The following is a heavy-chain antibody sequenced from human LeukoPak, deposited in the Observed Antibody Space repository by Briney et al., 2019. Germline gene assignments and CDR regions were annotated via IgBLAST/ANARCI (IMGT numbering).Heavy chain of an antibody. CDR1: GYTFTSYY. J-gene: IGHJ6*02. Sequence: ASVKVSCKASGYTFTSYYMHWVRQAPGQGLEWMGIINPSGGSTSYAQKFQGRVTMTRDTSTSTVYMELSSLRSEDTAVYYCARDLLTATTDYYYYGMDVWGQGTTVTVSS. V-gene: IGHV1-46*01. D-gene: IGHD4-11*01. CDR2: INPSGGST. CDR3: ARDLLTATTDYYYYGMDV.